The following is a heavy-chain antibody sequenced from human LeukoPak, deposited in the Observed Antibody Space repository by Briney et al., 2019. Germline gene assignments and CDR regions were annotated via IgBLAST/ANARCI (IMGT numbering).Heavy chain of an antibody. J-gene: IGHJ4*02. CDR2: IIPIFGTA. V-gene: IGHV1-69*05. Sequence: ASVKVSCKASGGTFSSYAISWVRQAPGQGLEWMGGIIPIFGTANYAQKFQGRVTMTTDTSTSTAYMELRSLRSDDTAVYYCARVVMITFGGVIDTSDYWGQGTLVTVSS. CDR3: ARVVMITFGGVIDTSDY. CDR1: GGTFSSYA. D-gene: IGHD3-16*02.